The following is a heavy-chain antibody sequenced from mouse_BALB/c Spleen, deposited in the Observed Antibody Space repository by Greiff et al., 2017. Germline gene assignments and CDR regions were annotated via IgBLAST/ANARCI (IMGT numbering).Heavy chain of an antibody. J-gene: IGHJ4*01. Sequence: VQLQQSGPGLVKPSQSLSLTCTVTGYSITSDYAWHWIRQFPGNKLEWMGYISYSGSTSYNPSLKSRISITRDTSKNQFFLQLNSVTTEDTATYYCARKGMDYGSTMDYWGQGTSVTVSA. V-gene: IGHV3-2*02. CDR1: GYSITSDYA. D-gene: IGHD1-1*01. CDR3: ARKGMDYGSTMDY. CDR2: ISYSGST.